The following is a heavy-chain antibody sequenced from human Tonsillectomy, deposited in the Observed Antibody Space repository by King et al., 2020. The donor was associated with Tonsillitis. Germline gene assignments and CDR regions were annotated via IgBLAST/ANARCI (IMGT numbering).Heavy chain of an antibody. CDR3: ARGGLSYGSGSHDNSYAFES. D-gene: IGHD3-10*01. CDR1: GFSFSDHF. CDR2: TRNKAHTYTT. V-gene: IGHV3-72*01. Sequence: VQLVESGGGLVQPGGSLRLSCAASGFSFSDHFMDWVRQAPGKGLEWVGRTRNKAHTYTTEYAASVKGRFTISRDDSKNSVYLQMNSLKTEDTAVYYCARGGLSYGSGSHDNSYAFESWGHGTMVTVSS. J-gene: IGHJ3*02.